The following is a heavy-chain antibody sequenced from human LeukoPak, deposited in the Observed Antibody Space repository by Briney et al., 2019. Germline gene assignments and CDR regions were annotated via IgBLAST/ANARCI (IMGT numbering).Heavy chain of an antibody. CDR2: ISSSSSTI. J-gene: IGHJ4*02. CDR3: ARRQIAAAGTVDY. CDR1: GFTFSSYS. V-gene: IGHV3-48*04. D-gene: IGHD6-13*01. Sequence: GGSPRLSCAASGFTFSSYSMNWVRQAPGKGLEWVSYISSSSSTIYYADSVKGRFTISRDNAKNSLYLQMNSLRAEDTAVYYCARRQIAAAGTVDYWGQGTLVTVSS.